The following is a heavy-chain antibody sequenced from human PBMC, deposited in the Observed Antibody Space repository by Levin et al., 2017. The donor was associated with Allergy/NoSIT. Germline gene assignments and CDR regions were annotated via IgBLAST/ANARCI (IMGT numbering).Heavy chain of an antibody. D-gene: IGHD4-23*01. V-gene: IGHV3-23*01. CDR3: AKDVGGYGGNSEAGY. Sequence: PGGSLRLSCAASGFTFSSYAMSWVRQAPGKGLEWVSAISGSGGSTYYADSVKGRFTISRDNSKNTLYLQMNSLRAEDTAVYYCAKDVGGYGGNSEAGYWGQGTLVTVSS. CDR2: ISGSGGST. J-gene: IGHJ4*02. CDR1: GFTFSSYA.